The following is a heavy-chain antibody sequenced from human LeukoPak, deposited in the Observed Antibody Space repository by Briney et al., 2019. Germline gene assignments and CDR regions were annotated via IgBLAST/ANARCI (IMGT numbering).Heavy chain of an antibody. Sequence: GGSLRLSCAASGFTVSSNYMSWVRQAPGKGLEWVSVIYSGGSTYYADSVKGRFTISRDNSKNTLYLQMNSLRADDTAIYYCARDVRGYRRPLHYWGQGTLVTVSS. J-gene: IGHJ4*02. CDR1: GFTVSSNY. CDR3: ARDVRGYRRPLHY. CDR2: IYSGGST. V-gene: IGHV3-53*01. D-gene: IGHD5-18*01.